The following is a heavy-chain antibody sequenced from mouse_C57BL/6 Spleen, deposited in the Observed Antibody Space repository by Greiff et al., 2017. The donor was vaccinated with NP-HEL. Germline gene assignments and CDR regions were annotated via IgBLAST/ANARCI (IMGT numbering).Heavy chain of an antibody. CDR1: GYTFTDYE. CDR2: IDPETGGT. V-gene: IGHV1-15*01. Sequence: QVQLQQSGAELVRPGASVTLSCKASGYTFTDYEMHWVKQTPVHGLEWIGAIDPETGGTAYNQKFKGKAILTADKSSSTAYMELRSLTSEDSAVYYSSYGNYDWYFDVWGTGTTVTVSS. D-gene: IGHD2-10*01. CDR3: SYGNYDWYFDV. J-gene: IGHJ1*03.